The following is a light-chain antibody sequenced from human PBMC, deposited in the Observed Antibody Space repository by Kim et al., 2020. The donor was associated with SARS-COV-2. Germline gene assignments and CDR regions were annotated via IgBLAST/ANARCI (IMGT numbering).Light chain of an antibody. Sequence: PASTACKSSQSIRQSDEKTFLYWSLQKPGQSPHLLIYEVSSRLSGVPDRFSGSGSGTDFTLKISRVEAEDVGIYYCMQGRQPPYTFGPGTKVDIK. CDR3: MQGRQPPYT. CDR1: QSIRQSDEKTF. J-gene: IGKJ3*01. CDR2: EVS. V-gene: IGKV2-29*02.